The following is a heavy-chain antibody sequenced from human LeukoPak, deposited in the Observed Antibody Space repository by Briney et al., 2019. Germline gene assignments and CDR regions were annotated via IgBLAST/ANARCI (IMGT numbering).Heavy chain of an antibody. CDR1: GGSISSSNW. Sequence: SGTLSLTCAVSGGSISSSNWWSWVRQPPGKGLEWIGYIYYSGSTYYNPSLKSRVTISVDTSKNQFSLKLSSVTAADTAVYYCARVRDDYGDYEEFDYWGQGTLVTVSS. V-gene: IGHV4-4*02. CDR2: IYYSGST. J-gene: IGHJ4*02. D-gene: IGHD4-17*01. CDR3: ARVRDDYGDYEEFDY.